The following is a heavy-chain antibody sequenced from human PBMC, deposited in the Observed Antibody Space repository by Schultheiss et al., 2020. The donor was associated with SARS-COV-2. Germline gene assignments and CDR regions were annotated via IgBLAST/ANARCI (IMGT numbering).Heavy chain of an antibody. D-gene: IGHD6-13*01. V-gene: IGHV3-30*01. CDR1: GFTFSNYA. CDR3: ARVGEQIDY. CDR2: ISYDGSNK. J-gene: IGHJ4*02. Sequence: GGSLRLSCAASGFTFSNYALHWVRQAPGKGLEWVAIISYDGSNKYYADSVKGRFTISRDNSKNTLYLQMNSLRAEDTAVYYCARVGEQIDYWGQGTLVTVSS.